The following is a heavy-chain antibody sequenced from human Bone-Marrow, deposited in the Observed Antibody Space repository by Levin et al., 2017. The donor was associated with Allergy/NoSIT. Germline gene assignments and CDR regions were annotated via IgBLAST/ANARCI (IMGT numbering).Heavy chain of an antibody. CDR3: ARRLVPAGQSYYGMDV. D-gene: IGHD1-26*01. V-gene: IGHV3-33*01. J-gene: IGHJ6*02. Sequence: PGESLKISCVASGFTFRSFGMHWVRQAPGKGLEWVAIIWYDGSDKYYADSVKGRFSISRDNSKNTLYLQMNGLRAEDTAVYYCARRLVPAGQSYYGMDVWGQGTTVIVSS. CDR2: IWYDGSDK. CDR1: GFTFRSFG.